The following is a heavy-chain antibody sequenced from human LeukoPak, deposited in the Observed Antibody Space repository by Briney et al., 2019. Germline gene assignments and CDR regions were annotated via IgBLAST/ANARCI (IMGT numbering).Heavy chain of an antibody. V-gene: IGHV3-23*01. CDR1: GFTFSSYW. Sequence: PGGSLRLSCAASGFTFSSYWMSWVRQAPGKGLEWVSAISGSGGSTYYADSVKGRFTISRDNSKNTLYLQMNSLRAEDTAVYYCAKLSVVAVAGTFSPADYFDYWGQGTLVTVSS. D-gene: IGHD6-19*01. J-gene: IGHJ4*02. CDR2: ISGSGGST. CDR3: AKLSVVAVAGTFSPADYFDY.